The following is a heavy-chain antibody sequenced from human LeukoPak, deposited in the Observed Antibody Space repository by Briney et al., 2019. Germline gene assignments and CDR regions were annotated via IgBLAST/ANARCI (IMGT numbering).Heavy chain of an antibody. V-gene: IGHV3-7*01. J-gene: IGHJ4*02. Sequence: GGSLRLSCAASGFIFSDYYMARVRQAPGKGLEWVANIKQDGSEEYYVDSVKGRFTISRDNAKNSLYLQMNSLRAEDTAVYYCAREGPYDILTGFDYWGQGALVTVSS. CDR1: GFIFSDYY. CDR3: AREGPYDILTGFDY. D-gene: IGHD3-9*01. CDR2: IKQDGSEE.